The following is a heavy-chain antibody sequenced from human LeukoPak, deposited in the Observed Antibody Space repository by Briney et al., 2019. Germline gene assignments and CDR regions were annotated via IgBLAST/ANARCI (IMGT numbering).Heavy chain of an antibody. CDR1: GGSISSGGYY. V-gene: IGHV4-31*03. CDR3: ARANYYYSSGYYFGLDD. D-gene: IGHD3-22*01. J-gene: IGHJ4*02. CDR2: IYYSGST. Sequence: SETLSLTCTVSGGSISSGGYYWSWIRQHPGKGLGWIGYIYYSGSTYYNPALRSRITISVDTTKNQFSVQLSFVTDAETAVYYCARANYYYSSGYYFGLDDWGEGPLV.